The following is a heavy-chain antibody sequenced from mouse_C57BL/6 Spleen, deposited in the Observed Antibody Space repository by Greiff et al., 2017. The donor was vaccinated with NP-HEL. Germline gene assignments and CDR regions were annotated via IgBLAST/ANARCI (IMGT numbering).Heavy chain of an antibody. Sequence: VQLQQSGPGLVAPSQSLSITCTVSGFSLTSYGVHWVRQPPGKGLEWLVVIWSDGSTTYNSALKSRLSISKDNSKSQVFLKMNSLQTDDTAMYYCARHPDYYGSSYDYAMDYWGQGTSVTVSS. J-gene: IGHJ4*01. D-gene: IGHD1-1*01. CDR3: ARHPDYYGSSYDYAMDY. CDR1: GFSLTSYG. CDR2: IWSDGST. V-gene: IGHV2-6-1*01.